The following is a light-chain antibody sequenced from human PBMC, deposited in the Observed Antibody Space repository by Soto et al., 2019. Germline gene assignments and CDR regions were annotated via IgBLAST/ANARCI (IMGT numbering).Light chain of an antibody. J-gene: IGLJ1*01. V-gene: IGLV2-23*01. Sequence: QSVLTQPASVSASPGQSITIRCTGTSXDVGSYNLVSWFQQHPGKVPKLLIYEGTMRPSGLSDRFSGSKSGTTASLTISGLQAEDEAHYYCYSYAGENLYVFGTGTKVTVL. CDR2: EGT. CDR3: YSYAGENLYV. CDR1: SXDVGSYNL.